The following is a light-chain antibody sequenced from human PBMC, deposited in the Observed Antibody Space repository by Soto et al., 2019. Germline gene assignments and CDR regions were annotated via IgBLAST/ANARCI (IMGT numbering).Light chain of an antibody. V-gene: IGKV3-20*01. CDR1: QSVYSNF. Sequence: EIVLTQSPGTLSLSPGERVTLSCRASQSVYSNFLAWYQQKPGQAPRLLISGASSRATGIPDRFSGSGSGTDFTLTISRLEPEDFAVYYCQQYGFSLTVGGGTKVDIK. CDR3: QQYGFSLT. J-gene: IGKJ4*01. CDR2: GAS.